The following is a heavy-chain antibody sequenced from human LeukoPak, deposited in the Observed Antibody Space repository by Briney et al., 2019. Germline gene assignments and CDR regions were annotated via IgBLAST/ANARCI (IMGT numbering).Heavy chain of an antibody. J-gene: IGHJ4*02. CDR1: GGSISSGDYY. D-gene: IGHD5-24*01. Sequence: SETLSLTCSVSGGSISSGDYYWSWIRQTPGKGLEWIGYIYYSGSTYYNPSLKSRVTISVDTSKNQFSLKLSSVTAADTAVYYCASEMSTNFNYWGQGTLVTVSS. CDR2: IYYSGST. V-gene: IGHV4-30-4*01. CDR3: ASEMSTNFNY.